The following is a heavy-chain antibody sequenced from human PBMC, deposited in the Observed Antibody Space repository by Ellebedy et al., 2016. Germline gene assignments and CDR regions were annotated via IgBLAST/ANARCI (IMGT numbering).Heavy chain of an antibody. CDR1: DDSISSFY. CDR2: THYGGRT. D-gene: IGHD3-10*01. V-gene: IGHV4-59*01. CDR3: AKEIHMGSGAAFDI. Sequence: SETLSLTCTVSDDSISSFYWTWIRQPPGKGLEWIGYTHYGGRTNYNASLKSRVTILVDTSKKQFSLRLNSVTAADTAVYYCAKEIHMGSGAAFDIWGQGTMVTVSS. J-gene: IGHJ3*02.